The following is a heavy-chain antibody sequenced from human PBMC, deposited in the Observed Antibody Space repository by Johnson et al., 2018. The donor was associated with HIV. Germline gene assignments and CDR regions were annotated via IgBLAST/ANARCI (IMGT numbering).Heavy chain of an antibody. CDR3: AKGGGYGEDDAFDI. V-gene: IGHV3-30*18. CDR2: ISYDGSNK. D-gene: IGHD3-22*01. Sequence: QVQLVESGGGVVQPGRSLRLSCAASGFTFSSYGMHWVRQAPGKGLEWVAVISYDGSNKYYADSVKGRFTISRDNSKNTLYLQINSLRGEDTALYCCAKGGGYGEDDAFDIWGQGTMVTVSS. J-gene: IGHJ3*02. CDR1: GFTFSSYG.